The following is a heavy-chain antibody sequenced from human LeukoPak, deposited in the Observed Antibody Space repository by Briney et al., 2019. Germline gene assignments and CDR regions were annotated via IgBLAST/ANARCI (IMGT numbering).Heavy chain of an antibody. D-gene: IGHD3-22*01. CDR2: ISSSSTYI. Sequence: GGSLRLSCAASGFTFNSYSMNWVRQAPGKGLEWVSSISSSSTYIYYADSMKGRFTISRDNAKNSLYLQMNSLRVEDTAVYYCARDQYYDSSGYSNYYYGMDVWGQGTTVTVPS. CDR3: ARDQYYDSSGYSNYYYGMDV. J-gene: IGHJ6*02. CDR1: GFTFNSYS. V-gene: IGHV3-21*01.